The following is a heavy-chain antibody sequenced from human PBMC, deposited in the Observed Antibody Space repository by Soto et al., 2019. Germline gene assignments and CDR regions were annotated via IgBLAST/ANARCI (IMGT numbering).Heavy chain of an antibody. V-gene: IGHV3-21*01. J-gene: IGHJ4*02. CDR1: GFTFSSYS. Sequence: EVRLVESGGGLVKPGGSLRLSCAASGFTFSSYSMNWVRQAPGKGLEWVSSISSSRSYIYYADSVKGRFTISRDNAKNSLYLQMNSLRVEDTAVYYCTSGAPFPTGPPDYWGQGTLVTVSS. CDR2: ISSSRSYI. CDR3: TSGAPFPTGPPDY. D-gene: IGHD4-17*01.